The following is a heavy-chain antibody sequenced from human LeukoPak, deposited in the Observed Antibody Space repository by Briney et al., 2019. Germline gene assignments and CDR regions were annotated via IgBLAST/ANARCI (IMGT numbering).Heavy chain of an antibody. CDR2: IYYSGST. Sequence: PAETLSLTCTVSGGSISSSRYYLGWIRQPPGKVLEGIGSIYYSGSTYYNPSLKSRVTRSVDTSKNQFSLKLRSVTAADTAVYYCAIAVGNLNYYYYMEVWGNGTTVTVSS. CDR3: AIAVGNLNYYYYMEV. CDR1: GGSISSSRYY. D-gene: IGHD1-26*01. J-gene: IGHJ6*03. V-gene: IGHV4-39*07.